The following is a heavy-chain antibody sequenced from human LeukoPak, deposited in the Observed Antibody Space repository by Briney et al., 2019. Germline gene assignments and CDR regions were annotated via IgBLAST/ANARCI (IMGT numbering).Heavy chain of an antibody. J-gene: IGHJ4*02. CDR2: IYNSGRT. D-gene: IGHD4-17*01. CDR3: ARSSDYGDYD. Sequence: SETLSLTCTVSGGSVNSGGYYWTWIRQHPGKGLEWLGYIYNSGRTYYNPSLKSRITISLDTSKNQFSLNLTSVSAAATAFYLCARSSDYGDYDWGQGTLITVSS. V-gene: IGHV4-31*03. CDR1: GGSVNSGGYY.